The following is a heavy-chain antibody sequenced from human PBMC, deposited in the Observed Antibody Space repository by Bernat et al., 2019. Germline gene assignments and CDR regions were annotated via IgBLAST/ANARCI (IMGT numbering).Heavy chain of an antibody. D-gene: IGHD1-26*01. J-gene: IGHJ1*01. Sequence: QVQLVQSGAEVKKPGASVKVSCKASGYTFTGYYMHWVRQAPGQGLEWMGWINPNSGGTNYAQKFQGWVTMTRDTSISTAYMELRRLRADDTAVYYCARGVFRVMGGSYYPEYFQHWGQGTLVTVSS. V-gene: IGHV1-2*04. CDR3: ARGVFRVMGGSYYPEYFQH. CDR1: GYTFTGYY. CDR2: INPNSGGT.